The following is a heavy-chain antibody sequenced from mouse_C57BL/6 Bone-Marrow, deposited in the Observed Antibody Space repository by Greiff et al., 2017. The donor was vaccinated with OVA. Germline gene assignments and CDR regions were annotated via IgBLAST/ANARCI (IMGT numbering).Heavy chain of an antibody. CDR3: ARHGPTGDY. CDR1: GFTFSDYY. CDR2: ISNGGGST. D-gene: IGHD4-1*02. V-gene: IGHV5-12*01. Sequence: EVMLVESGGGLVQPGGSLKLSCAASGFTFSDYYMYWVRQTPEKRLEWVAYISNGGGSTYYPDTVKGRFTISRDNAKNTLYLQMSRLKSEDTAMYYCARHGPTGDYWGQGTTLTVSS. J-gene: IGHJ2*01.